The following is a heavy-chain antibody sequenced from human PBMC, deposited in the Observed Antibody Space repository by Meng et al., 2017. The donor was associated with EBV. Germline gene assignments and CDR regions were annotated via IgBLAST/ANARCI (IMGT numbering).Heavy chain of an antibody. D-gene: IGHD6-19*01. J-gene: IGHJ4*02. V-gene: IGHV1-2*06. Sequence: QGQLVQAGGEVKKPGAAVKVSCKASGYTFTGYYMHWVRQASGQGLEWMGRINPNSGGTNYAQKFQGRVTMTRDTSISTAYMELSRLRSDDTAVYYCARVGIAVAGTGDYWGQGTLVTVSS. CDR3: ARVGIAVAGTGDY. CDR1: GYTFTGYY. CDR2: INPNSGGT.